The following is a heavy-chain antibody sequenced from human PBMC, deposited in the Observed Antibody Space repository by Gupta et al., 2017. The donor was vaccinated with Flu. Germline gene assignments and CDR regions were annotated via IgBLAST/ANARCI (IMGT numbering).Heavy chain of an antibody. CDR1: YY. Sequence: YYMHWVRQAPGQGFEWMGWINPNSGGTNYAQKFQGRVTMTRDTSISTAYMELSRLTSDDTAVYYCARSRWSGYYQGAMDVWGQGTTVTVSS. D-gene: IGHD3-3*01. V-gene: IGHV1-2*02. J-gene: IGHJ6*02. CDR3: ARSRWSGYYQGAMDV. CDR2: INPNSGGT.